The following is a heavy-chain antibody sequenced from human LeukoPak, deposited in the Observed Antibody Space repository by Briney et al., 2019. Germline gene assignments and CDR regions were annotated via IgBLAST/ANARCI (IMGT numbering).Heavy chain of an antibody. Sequence: AGGSLRLSCAASGFTVSSNYMSWVRQAPGKGLEWVSVIYSGGSTYYADSVKGRFTISRDNSKNTLYLQMNSLRAEDTAVYYCAKDLAAAFDYWGQGTLATVSS. J-gene: IGHJ4*02. D-gene: IGHD6-13*01. V-gene: IGHV3-53*05. CDR1: GFTVSSNY. CDR3: AKDLAAAFDY. CDR2: IYSGGST.